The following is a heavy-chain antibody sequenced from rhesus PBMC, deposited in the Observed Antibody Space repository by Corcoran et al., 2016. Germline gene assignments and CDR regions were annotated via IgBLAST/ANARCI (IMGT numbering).Heavy chain of an antibody. Sequence: QLQLQESGPGLVKPSETLSVTCAVSGGSISSSYWSWIRQAPGKGLEWIGYIYGIGSSTNYNPSPKSRVTLSVDTSKNQLSLKLSSVTAADTAVYYCASSGIAAASFDYWGQGVLVTVSS. CDR1: GGSISSSY. J-gene: IGHJ4*01. V-gene: IGHV4-169*02. D-gene: IGHD6-25*01. CDR3: ASSGIAAASFDY. CDR2: IYGIGSST.